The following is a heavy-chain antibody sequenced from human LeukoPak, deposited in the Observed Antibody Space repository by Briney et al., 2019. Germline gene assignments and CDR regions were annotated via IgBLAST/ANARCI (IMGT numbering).Heavy chain of an antibody. CDR1: GGSISSDIYY. Sequence: SETLSLTCTVSGGSISSDIYYWGWIRHHPEKGLEWIGYIYHTGSPYQNPSLKSRATLSVDTYQNQFSLRLDSVTAADTAVYYCARGGHFDSLEYAFDVWGQGTVVTVSS. V-gene: IGHV4-31*03. CDR3: ARGGHFDSLEYAFDV. CDR2: IYHTGSP. J-gene: IGHJ3*01. D-gene: IGHD3-9*01.